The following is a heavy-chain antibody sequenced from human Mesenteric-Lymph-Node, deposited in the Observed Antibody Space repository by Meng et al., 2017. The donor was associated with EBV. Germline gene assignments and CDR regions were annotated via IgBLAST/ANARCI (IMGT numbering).Heavy chain of an antibody. D-gene: IGHD6-19*01. CDR1: GGSISSTIYY. J-gene: IGHJ4*02. CDR2: MYFSGST. CDR3: AREGGRGWYYDY. V-gene: IGHV4-39*07. Sequence: QLQEPGSGPLNPSETLSLTCTVSGGSISSTIYYWGWIRQPPGKGLEWIGSMYFSGSTYYNPSLKSRVAISVDTSRNQVSLYVTSVTAADTAVYYCAREGGRGWYYDYWGQGALVTVSS.